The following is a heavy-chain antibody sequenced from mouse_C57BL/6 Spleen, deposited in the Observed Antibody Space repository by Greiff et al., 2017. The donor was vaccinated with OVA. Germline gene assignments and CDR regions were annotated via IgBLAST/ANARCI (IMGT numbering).Heavy chain of an antibody. CDR2: IYPGSGST. CDR3: ARGGNYCGSSDV. CDR1: GYTFTSYW. J-gene: IGHJ1*03. V-gene: IGHV1-55*01. Sequence: QVQLQQPGAELVKPGASVKMSCKASGYTFTSYWITWVKQRPGQGLEWIGDIYPGSGSTNYNEKFKSKATLTVDTSSSTAYMQLSSLTSEDSAVYYCARGGNYCGSSDVWGTGTTVTVSS. D-gene: IGHD1-1*01.